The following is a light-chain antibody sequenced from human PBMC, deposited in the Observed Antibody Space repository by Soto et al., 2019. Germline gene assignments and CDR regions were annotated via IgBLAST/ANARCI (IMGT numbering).Light chain of an antibody. CDR2: GAT. CDR3: PSYDSRMTVSL. Sequence: QSVLTQPASVSGAPGQTVTISCTGTSTDIGAGYDVHWYQQLPGTAPKLIIYGATNRPSGVTDRFSGSKSGTSASLAISGLQADDEADYYCPSYDSRMTVSLFGGGTKLTVL. CDR1: STDIGAGYD. J-gene: IGLJ2*01. V-gene: IGLV1-40*01.